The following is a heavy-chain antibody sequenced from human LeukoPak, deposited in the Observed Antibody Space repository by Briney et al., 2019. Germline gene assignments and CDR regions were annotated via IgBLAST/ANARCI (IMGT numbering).Heavy chain of an antibody. CDR1: GFTFSRYW. D-gene: IGHD6-19*01. CDR2: IKQDGSET. Sequence: GGSLRLSCAASGFTFSRYWMNWVRQAPGKGLECVANIKQDGSETYYVDSVKGRFTISRDNAKNSLFLQMNSLGAEDTAMYYCARDEWAGTVAYWGQGTLVTVSS. J-gene: IGHJ4*02. V-gene: IGHV3-7*01. CDR3: ARDEWAGTVAY.